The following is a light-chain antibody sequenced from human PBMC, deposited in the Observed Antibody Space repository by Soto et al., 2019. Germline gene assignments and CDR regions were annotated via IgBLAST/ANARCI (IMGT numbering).Light chain of an antibody. CDR1: SSDVGGYNF. V-gene: IGLV2-8*01. CDR2: EVS. CDR3: SSYAGSNSFCV. J-gene: IGLJ1*01. Sequence: QSALTQPPSASGSPGQSVTISCTGTSSDVGGYNFVSWYQQHPGKAPKLMIYEVSERPSGVPDRFSGSKSGNTASLTVSGLQAEDEADYYCSSYAGSNSFCVFGTGTKVTVL.